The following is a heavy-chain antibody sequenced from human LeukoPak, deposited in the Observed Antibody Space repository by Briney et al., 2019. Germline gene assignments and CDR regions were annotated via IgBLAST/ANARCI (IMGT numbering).Heavy chain of an antibody. D-gene: IGHD2-2*01. V-gene: IGHV4-38-2*02. Sequence: SEXXXXTXTXSGYSISSGYYWGGSRQPPGEGVEWIVIIYHTVRTYYNPSLTSRLTISVRTSKNQFSLKLSSVTAADTAVYYCARDLIGYHKFDYWGQGTLVTVSS. J-gene: IGHJ4*02. CDR3: ARDLIGYHKFDY. CDR2: IYHTVRT. CDR1: GYSISSGYY.